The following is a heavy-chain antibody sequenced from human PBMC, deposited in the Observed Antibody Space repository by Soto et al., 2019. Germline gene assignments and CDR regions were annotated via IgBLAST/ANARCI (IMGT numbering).Heavy chain of an antibody. D-gene: IGHD3-22*01. CDR2: IVVGSGNT. J-gene: IGHJ4*02. Sequence: QMQLVQSGPEVKKPGTSVKVSCKASGFTFTTSALQWVRHTRGQRLEWIGWIVVGSGNTNYAQKFQERVTITRDVSRSTAYMELSSLRSEDTAVYYCAAAYYDSSGYLGYWGQGTLVTVSS. CDR1: GFTFTTSA. CDR3: AAAYYDSSGYLGY. V-gene: IGHV1-58*01.